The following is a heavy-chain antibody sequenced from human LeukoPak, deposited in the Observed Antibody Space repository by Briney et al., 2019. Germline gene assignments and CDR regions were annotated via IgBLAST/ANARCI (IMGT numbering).Heavy chain of an antibody. CDR3: ARARKYSGWYEGTGFDP. Sequence: EASVKVSCKGSGYTFTVYYMHWVRQAPGQGLEWMGWINPNSGGTNYAQKFQGWVTMTRDTSISTAYMELSRLRSDDTAVYYCARARKYSGWYEGTGFDPWGQGTLVTVSS. CDR1: GYTFTVYY. V-gene: IGHV1-2*04. J-gene: IGHJ5*02. D-gene: IGHD6-19*01. CDR2: INPNSGGT.